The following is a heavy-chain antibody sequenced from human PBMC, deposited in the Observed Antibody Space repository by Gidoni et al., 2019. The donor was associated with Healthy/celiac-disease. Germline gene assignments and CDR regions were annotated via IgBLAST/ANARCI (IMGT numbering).Heavy chain of an antibody. D-gene: IGHD5-18*01. CDR3: AKDIQLWEQGVFDY. Sequence: EVQLVESGGGLVQPGRSLRLSCAASGFTFDDYAMDWVRQAPGKGLEWVSGISWNSGSIGYADSVKGRFTISRDNAKNSLYLQMNSLRAEDTALYYCAKDIQLWEQGVFDYWGQGTLVTVSS. CDR1: GFTFDDYA. CDR2: ISWNSGSI. J-gene: IGHJ4*02. V-gene: IGHV3-9*01.